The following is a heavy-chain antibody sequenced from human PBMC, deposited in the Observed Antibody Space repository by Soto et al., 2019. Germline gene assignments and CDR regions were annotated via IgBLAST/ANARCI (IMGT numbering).Heavy chain of an antibody. Sequence: QVQLVESGGGLVKPGGSLRLSCATSGFTFSHYYMSWIRQAPGKGLEWVSYISSASTYINYADSVKGRFTISRDDARSSLDLQMSGLRAEDAAVYYCAPEYYGRLDSWGQGTLVTVSS. V-gene: IGHV3-11*06. D-gene: IGHD4-17*01. CDR2: ISSASTYI. J-gene: IGHJ4*02. CDR1: GFTFSHYY. CDR3: APEYYGRLDS.